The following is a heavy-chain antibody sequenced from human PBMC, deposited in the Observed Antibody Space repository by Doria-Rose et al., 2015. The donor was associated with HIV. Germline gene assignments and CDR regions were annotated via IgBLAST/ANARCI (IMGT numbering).Heavy chain of an antibody. V-gene: IGHV4-38-2*01. J-gene: IGHJ4*01. CDR2: IYNTGSA. Sequence: QVQLQESGPGLVKPSETLSLTCSVSGYTINSDYYWGWIRQSPGKGLEWIGNIYNTGSAYQNPSLRRRVYMSVDPSSDQFFLRLASVTAADTAIYYCARRDNSEYFFDHWGQGLLVTVSS. CDR3: ARRDNSEYFFDH. D-gene: IGHD2-15*01. CDR1: GYTINSDYY.